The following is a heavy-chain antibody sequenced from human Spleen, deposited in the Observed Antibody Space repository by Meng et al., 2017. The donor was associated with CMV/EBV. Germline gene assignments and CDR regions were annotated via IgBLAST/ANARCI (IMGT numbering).Heavy chain of an antibody. CDR3: AKDSRSNYGDYYYYYGMDV. Sequence: GESLKISCAASGFTFSSYWMSWVRQAPGKGLEWVANIKQDGSEKYYVDSVKGRFTISRDNAKNSLYLQMNSLRAEDTAVYYCAKDSRSNYGDYYYYYGMDVWGQGTTVTVSS. D-gene: IGHD4-11*01. J-gene: IGHJ6*02. V-gene: IGHV3-7*03. CDR1: GFTFSSYW. CDR2: IKQDGSEK.